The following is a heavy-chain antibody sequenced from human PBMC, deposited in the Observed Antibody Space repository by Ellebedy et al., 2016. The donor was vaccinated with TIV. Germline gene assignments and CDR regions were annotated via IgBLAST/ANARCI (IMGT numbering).Heavy chain of an antibody. V-gene: IGHV7-4-1*02. CDR1: GYTFASYG. CDR2: INTNSGNP. J-gene: IGHJ4*02. D-gene: IGHD4-23*01. Sequence: AASVKVSCKAPGYTFASYGVNWVRQAPGQGLEWMGWINTNSGNPTYAQAFTGRIVFSLDTSVSTAYLQISSLRTEDMAVYYCARVGDNSFFDYWGQGTLVTVSS. CDR3: ARVGDNSFFDY.